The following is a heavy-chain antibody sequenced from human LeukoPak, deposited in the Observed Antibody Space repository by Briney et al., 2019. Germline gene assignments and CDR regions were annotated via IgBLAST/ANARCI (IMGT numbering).Heavy chain of an antibody. V-gene: IGHV1-8*01. J-gene: IGHJ4*02. CDR2: MNPISGDT. CDR3: ARGLPLNS. CDR1: GYIFTNYE. Sequence: GASVKVSCKASGYIFTNYEINWVRQSTGQGLEWMGWMNPISGDTDYAQKFQDGVTLTRDISASTAYLELSSLTSEDTAVYYCARGLPLNSWGQGTLVTVSS.